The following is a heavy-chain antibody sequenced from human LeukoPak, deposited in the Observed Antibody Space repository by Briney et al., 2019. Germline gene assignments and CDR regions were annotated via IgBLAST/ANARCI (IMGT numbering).Heavy chain of an antibody. J-gene: IGHJ3*02. CDR2: ISGDGGST. D-gene: IGHD2-2*01. CDR1: GFTFDDYA. Sequence: GGSLRLSCAASGFTFDDYAMHWGRQSPGTGLEWVSLISGDGGSTYYADSVKGRFTISRDNSKNSLYLQMNSLRTEDTALYYCAKDFVVVPAASDAFDIWGQGTMVTVSS. V-gene: IGHV3-43*02. CDR3: AKDFVVVPAASDAFDI.